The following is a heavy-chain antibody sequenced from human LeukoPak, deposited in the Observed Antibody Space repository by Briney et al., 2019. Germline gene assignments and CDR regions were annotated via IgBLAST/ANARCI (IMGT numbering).Heavy chain of an antibody. J-gene: IGHJ4*02. Sequence: PGGSLRLSCAASGFTVSSNYMTWVRPAPGKGLEWVSVMYSGGSTFYADSVQGRFTISRDNARNTLSLQMNSLRAEDTAVYYCVRDRASHFDYWGQGALVTVSS. CDR3: VRDRASHFDY. V-gene: IGHV3-53*01. D-gene: IGHD3-10*01. CDR1: GFTVSSNY. CDR2: MYSGGST.